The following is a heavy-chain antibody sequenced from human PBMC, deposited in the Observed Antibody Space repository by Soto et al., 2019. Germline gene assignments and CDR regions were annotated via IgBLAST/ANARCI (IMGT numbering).Heavy chain of an antibody. V-gene: IGHV1-18*01. Sequence: GASVKVSCKASGYTFTSYGISWVRQAPGQGLEWMGWISAYNGNTNYAQKLQGRVTMTTDTSTSTAYMELRSLRSDDTAVYYCARVEFYDSSGYYYSLSPVDYWGQGTLVTVSS. J-gene: IGHJ4*02. CDR1: GYTFTSYG. CDR2: ISAYNGNT. CDR3: ARVEFYDSSGYYYSLSPVDY. D-gene: IGHD3-22*01.